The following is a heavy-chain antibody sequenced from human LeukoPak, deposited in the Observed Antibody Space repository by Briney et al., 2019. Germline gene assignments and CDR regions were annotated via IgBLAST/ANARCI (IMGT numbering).Heavy chain of an antibody. V-gene: IGHV1-24*01. J-gene: IGHJ6*03. CDR1: GYTLTELS. Sequence: ASVKVSCKVSGYTLTELSMHWVRQAPGKGLEWMGGFDPEDGETIYAQKFQGRVTMTEDTSTDTAYMELSSLGSEDTAVYYCATALAAADPDRYYYYYMDVWGKGTTVTVSS. CDR3: ATALAAADPDRYYYYYMDV. CDR2: FDPEDGET. D-gene: IGHD6-13*01.